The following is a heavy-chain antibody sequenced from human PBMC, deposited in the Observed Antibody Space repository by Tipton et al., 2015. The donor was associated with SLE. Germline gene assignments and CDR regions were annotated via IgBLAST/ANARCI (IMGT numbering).Heavy chain of an antibody. V-gene: IGHV3-7*01. CDR3: ARGTDFWSGFDY. D-gene: IGHD3-3*01. J-gene: IGHJ4*02. Sequence: DSVKGRFTISRDNAKKSLYLQMSSLRVEDAAVYYCARGTDFWSGFDYWGQGTLVTVSS.